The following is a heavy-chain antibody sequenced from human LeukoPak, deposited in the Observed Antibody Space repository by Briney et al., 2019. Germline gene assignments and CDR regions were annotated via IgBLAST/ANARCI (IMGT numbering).Heavy chain of an antibody. Sequence: ASVKVSCKASGGTFSSYAISWVRQAPGQGLEWMGGINPIFGTANYAQKFQGRVTITTDESTSTAYMELSSLRSEDTAVYYCAREVVVTAIRAFDIWGQGTMVTVSS. CDR3: AREVVVTAIRAFDI. J-gene: IGHJ3*02. CDR1: GGTFSSYA. V-gene: IGHV1-69*05. D-gene: IGHD2-21*02. CDR2: INPIFGTA.